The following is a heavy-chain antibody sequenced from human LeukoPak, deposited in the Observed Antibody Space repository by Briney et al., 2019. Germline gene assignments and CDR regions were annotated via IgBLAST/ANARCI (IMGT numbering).Heavy chain of an antibody. Sequence: ASVKVSRKASGYTFDTYGISWVRQAPGQGLEWMGWISAYNGNTNYAQNTNYAQKLQGRVTMTTETSTSTAYMEVRSLRSDDTAVYYCARGDYGDKFDYWGQGTLVTISS. D-gene: IGHD4-17*01. CDR2: ISAYNGNTNYAQNT. V-gene: IGHV1-18*01. J-gene: IGHJ4*02. CDR3: ARGDYGDKFDY. CDR1: GYTFDTYG.